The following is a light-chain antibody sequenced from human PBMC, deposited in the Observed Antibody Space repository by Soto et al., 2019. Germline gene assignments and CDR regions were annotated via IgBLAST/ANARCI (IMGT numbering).Light chain of an antibody. Sequence: DIVLTQSPGTLSLSPGERSPLSCRASQSVSSSYLAWYQQKPGQAPRLLLYGASSRATGIPARFSGSGSGTDFTLTISRLEPEDFAVYYCQQHGSSPPKTFGQGTKVDIK. CDR1: QSVSSSY. V-gene: IGKV3-20*01. J-gene: IGKJ1*01. CDR2: GAS. CDR3: QQHGSSPPKT.